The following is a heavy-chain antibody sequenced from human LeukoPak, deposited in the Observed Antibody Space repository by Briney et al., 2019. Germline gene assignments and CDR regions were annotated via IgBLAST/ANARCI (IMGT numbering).Heavy chain of an antibody. Sequence: ASVKVSCTASGYTFTSYGISWVRQAPGQGLEWMGWISAYNGNTNYAQNLQGRVTMTTDTSTSTAYMELRSLRSDDTAVYYCARDNVITVPAVAIEYWGQGTLVTVSS. V-gene: IGHV1-18*01. CDR3: ARDNVITVPAVAIEY. J-gene: IGHJ4*02. D-gene: IGHD2-2*01. CDR1: GYTFTSYG. CDR2: ISAYNGNT.